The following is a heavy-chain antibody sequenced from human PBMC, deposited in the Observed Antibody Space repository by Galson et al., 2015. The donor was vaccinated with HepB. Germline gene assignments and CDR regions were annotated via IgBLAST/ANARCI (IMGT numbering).Heavy chain of an antibody. CDR1: GGTFSSYA. D-gene: IGHD3-3*01. CDR2: IIPIFGTA. J-gene: IGHJ6*03. CDR3: ARGGNYDFWSGYYAYYYYYYMDV. Sequence: SVKVSCKASGGTFSSYAISWVRQAPGQGLEWMGGIIPIFGTANYAQKFQGRVTITADESTSTAYMELSSLRSEDTAVYYCARGGNYDFWSGYYAYYYYYYMDVWGKGTTVTVSS. V-gene: IGHV1-69*13.